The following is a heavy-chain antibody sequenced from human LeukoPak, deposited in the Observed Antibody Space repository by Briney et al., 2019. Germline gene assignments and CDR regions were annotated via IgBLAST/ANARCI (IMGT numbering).Heavy chain of an antibody. CDR3: ARSNDFWSGPLRNYYYYMDV. D-gene: IGHD3-3*01. CDR2: ISASGGST. CDR1: EFTFNNYA. V-gene: IGHV3-23*01. Sequence: GGSLRLSCAASEFTFNNYAMSWFRQAPGKGLEWVSVISASGGSTHYADSVKGRFTISRDNSKNTLYLQMNSLRTEDTAIYYCARSNDFWSGPLRNYYYYMDVWGKGTTVTVSS. J-gene: IGHJ6*03.